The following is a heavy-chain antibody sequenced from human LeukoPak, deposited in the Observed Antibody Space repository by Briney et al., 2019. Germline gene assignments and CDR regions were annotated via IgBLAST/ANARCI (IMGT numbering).Heavy chain of an antibody. CDR1: GFPSSEYS. V-gene: IGHV3-11*03. CDR2: IGISSGNT. CDR3: AKSGGYYDSSGYRLAFADY. Sequence: GGSLRLSCAASGFPSSEYSMNWVRQAPGKGLEWISYIGISSGNTKYADSVKGRFTVSGDNSKNTLYLQMNSLRAEDTAVYYCAKSGGYYDSSGYRLAFADYWGQGTLVTVSS. D-gene: IGHD3-22*01. J-gene: IGHJ4*02.